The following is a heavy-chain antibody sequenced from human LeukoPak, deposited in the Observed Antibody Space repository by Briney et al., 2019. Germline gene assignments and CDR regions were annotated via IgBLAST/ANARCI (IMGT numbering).Heavy chain of an antibody. V-gene: IGHV4-59*01. CDR2: IYYSGST. J-gene: IGHJ3*02. CDR3: ASSNSESYNDACDI. CDR1: GDSISSYY. D-gene: IGHD1-26*01. Sequence: PSETLSLTCTVSGDSISSYYWSWIRQPPGKGLEWIWYIYYSGSTKYNPSLKSRVSISVDTSKSQFSLKLNSVTAADTAVYYCASSNSESYNDACDISGQGTIVTVSS.